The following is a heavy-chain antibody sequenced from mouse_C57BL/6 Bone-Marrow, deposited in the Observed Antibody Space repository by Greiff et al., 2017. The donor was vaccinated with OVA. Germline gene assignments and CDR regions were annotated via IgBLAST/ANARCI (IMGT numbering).Heavy chain of an antibody. J-gene: IGHJ3*01. V-gene: IGHV5-9-1*02. D-gene: IGHD1-1*01. CDR2: ISSGGDYI. CDR3: TRDYYGSPWFAY. Sequence: DVQLVESGEGLVKPGGSLKLSCAASGFTFSSYAMSWVRQTPEKRLEWVAYISSGGDYIYYADTVKGRFTISRDNARNTLYLQMSSLKSEDTAMYYCTRDYYGSPWFAYWGQGTLVTVSA. CDR1: GFTFSSYA.